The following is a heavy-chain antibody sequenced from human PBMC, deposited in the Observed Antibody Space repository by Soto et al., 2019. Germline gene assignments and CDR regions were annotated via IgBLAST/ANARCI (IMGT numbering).Heavy chain of an antibody. J-gene: IGHJ3*02. CDR3: AKDRDVLIVVVPAAMIRDAFDI. CDR2: ISGSGGST. CDR1: GFTFSSYA. V-gene: IGHV3-23*01. Sequence: GGSLRLSCAASGFTFSSYAMSWVRQAPGKGLEWVSAISGSGGSTYYADSVKGRFTISRDNSKNTLYLQMNSLRAEDTAVYYCAKDRDVLIVVVPAAMIRDAFDIWGQGTMVTVSS. D-gene: IGHD2-2*01.